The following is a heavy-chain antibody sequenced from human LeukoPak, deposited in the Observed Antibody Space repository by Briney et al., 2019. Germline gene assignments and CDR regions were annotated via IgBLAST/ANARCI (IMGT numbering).Heavy chain of an antibody. CDR3: ARHSASMSYYYSGMDV. Sequence: PSETLSLTCTVSAGSISSYYWSWVRHPPGKGLEWIGYIYYSGSTNYSPSLKSRVTISVDTSKNQFSLKLSSVTAADTAVYYCARHSASMSYYYSGMDVWGQGTTVTVSS. CDR2: IYYSGST. V-gene: IGHV4-59*08. J-gene: IGHJ6*02. CDR1: AGSISSYY. D-gene: IGHD2-8*01.